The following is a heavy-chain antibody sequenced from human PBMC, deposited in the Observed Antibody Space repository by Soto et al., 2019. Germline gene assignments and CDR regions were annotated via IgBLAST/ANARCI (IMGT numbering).Heavy chain of an antibody. V-gene: IGHV1-69*06. CDR2: IIPIVTTP. Sequence: QVRLVQSGAEVKKPGSSVKVSCEASGGTFSSYAVTWVRQAPGQGLEWMGGIIPIVTTPNYAQKFQGRLTISADKSTSTSYMELSSLRSEDTGVYCCARVGYHFWSRYHYYGMAVWGQGTTVSVSS. J-gene: IGHJ6*02. CDR1: GGTFSSYA. D-gene: IGHD3-3*01. CDR3: ARVGYHFWSRYHYYGMAV.